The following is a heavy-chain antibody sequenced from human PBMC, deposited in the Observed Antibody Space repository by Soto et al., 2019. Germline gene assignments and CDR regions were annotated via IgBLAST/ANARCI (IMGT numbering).Heavy chain of an antibody. D-gene: IGHD4-17*01. CDR3: AIDVGSTVTTIPQD. V-gene: IGHV3-9*01. J-gene: IGHJ4*02. CDR2: ISWNSGSI. Sequence: EVQLVESGGGLVQPGRSLRLSCAASGFTFDDYAMQWVRQAPGKGLEWVSGISWNSGSIGYADSVKGRFTISRDNAKSSLYLQMNSLRAEGTALYDCAIDVGSTVTTIPQDWGQGTLVTVSS. CDR1: GFTFDDYA.